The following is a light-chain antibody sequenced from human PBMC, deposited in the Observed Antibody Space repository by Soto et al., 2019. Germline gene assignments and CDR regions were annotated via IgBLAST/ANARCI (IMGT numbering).Light chain of an antibody. Sequence: DIVMTQSPATLSVSPGVRATLSCRASQSVSSNLAWYQQKPGQAPRLLIYGASTRATDIPARFSGSGSGTEFTLTISSLQSEDFAVYYCQQYNSWPITFGQGTRLEIK. CDR1: QSVSSN. CDR2: GAS. V-gene: IGKV3-15*01. CDR3: QQYNSWPIT. J-gene: IGKJ5*01.